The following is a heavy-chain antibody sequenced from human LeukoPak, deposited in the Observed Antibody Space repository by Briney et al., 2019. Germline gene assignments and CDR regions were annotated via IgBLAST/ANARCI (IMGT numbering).Heavy chain of an antibody. J-gene: IGHJ6*02. Sequence: KVSCKASGGTFSSYAISWVRQAPGQGLEWMGSIIPIFGIANYAQKFQGRVTITADKSTSTAYMELSSLRSEDTAVYYCARRGYSGYDDYYYYGMDVWGQGTTVTVSS. CDR2: IIPIFGIA. V-gene: IGHV1-69*04. CDR3: ARRGYSGYDDYYYYGMDV. CDR1: GGTFSSYA. D-gene: IGHD5-12*01.